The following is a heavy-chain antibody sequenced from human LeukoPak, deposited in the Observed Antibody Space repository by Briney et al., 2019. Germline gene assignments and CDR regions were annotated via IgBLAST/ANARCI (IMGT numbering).Heavy chain of an antibody. CDR2: ISSSSSTI. CDR1: GFTFSSYS. D-gene: IGHD6-6*01. Sequence: PGGSLRLSCAASGFTFSSYSMNWVRQAPGKGLEWVSYISSSSSTIYYADSVKGRFTISRDNSKNTLYPQMNSLRAEDTAVYYCAKGPTARPFYYYYMDVWGKGTTVTVSS. V-gene: IGHV3-48*01. J-gene: IGHJ6*03. CDR3: AKGPTARPFYYYYMDV.